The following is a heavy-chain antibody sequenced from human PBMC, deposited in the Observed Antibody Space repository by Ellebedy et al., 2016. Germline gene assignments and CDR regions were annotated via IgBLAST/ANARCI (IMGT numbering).Heavy chain of an antibody. Sequence: GESLKISCAASGFTFSNFWMSWVRQAPGKGLEWVAKIRPDGTGTSYVDSVEGRFTISKDNAKNSLYLQINSLRAEDTAFYYCATADLGRNEPGYWGQGTLVTVSS. CDR3: ATADLGRNEPGY. CDR1: GFTFSNFW. CDR2: IRPDGTGT. D-gene: IGHD1-1*01. V-gene: IGHV3-7*01. J-gene: IGHJ4*02.